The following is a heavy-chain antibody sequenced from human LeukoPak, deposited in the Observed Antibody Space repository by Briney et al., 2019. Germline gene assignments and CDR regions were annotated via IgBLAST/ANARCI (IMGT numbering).Heavy chain of an antibody. CDR2: IHYSGST. V-gene: IGHV4-59*12. D-gene: IGHD3-22*01. J-gene: IGHJ5*02. CDR1: GGSISSYY. CDR3: ARGRTRYDSSGYPPRFDP. Sequence: SETLSLTCTVSGGSISSYYWSWIRQPPGKGLEWIGYIHYSGSTNYNPSLKSRVNISVDTSKNQFSLKLSSVTAADTAVYYCARGRTRYDSSGYPPRFDPWGQGTLVTVSS.